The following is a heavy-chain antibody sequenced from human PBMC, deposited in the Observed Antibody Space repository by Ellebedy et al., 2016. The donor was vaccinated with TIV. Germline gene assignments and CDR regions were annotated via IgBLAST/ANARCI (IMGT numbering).Heavy chain of an antibody. J-gene: IGHJ3*01. CDR1: GFTFNSYA. CDR3: ARGGGDRPHALDV. V-gene: IGHV3-23*01. CDR2: ISESETT. Sequence: PGGSLRLSCAASGFTFNSYAMHWVRQAPGKGLEWVSTISESETTYYADSVTGRFTISRDNSKNTLYLQMNSLRAEDTAVYYCARGGGDRPHALDVWGQGTMVTVSS. D-gene: IGHD3-10*01.